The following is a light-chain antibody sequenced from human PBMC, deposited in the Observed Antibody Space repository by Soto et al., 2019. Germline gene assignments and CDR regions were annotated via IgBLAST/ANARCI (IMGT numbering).Light chain of an antibody. CDR2: NVY. CDR1: SIDVGAYNF. V-gene: IGLV2-14*03. J-gene: IGLJ1*01. CDR3: SAYTVSRTYV. Sequence: QSAVTQPASVSGSPGQSVTISCTGTSIDVGAYNFVSWHQQHPGKAPKLMIYNVYDRPSGISYRFSGSKSGNTASLTISGLQGEDEADYYCSAYTVSRTYVFGTGTKVTVL.